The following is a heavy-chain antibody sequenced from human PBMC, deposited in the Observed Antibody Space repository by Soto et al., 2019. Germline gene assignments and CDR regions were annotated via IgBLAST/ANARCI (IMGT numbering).Heavy chain of an antibody. Sequence: GGSLRLSCVASGFTFSTYAMHGVRQAPGKGLEWVAIISSDEINKYYAESVKGRFTISRDNSKNTLYLQMNSLRAEDTAVYYCAKGRYFDWLFFGYFDYWGQGTLVTVSS. CDR2: ISSDEINK. CDR1: GFTFSTYA. J-gene: IGHJ4*02. CDR3: AKGRYFDWLFFGYFDY. V-gene: IGHV3-30*18. D-gene: IGHD3-9*01.